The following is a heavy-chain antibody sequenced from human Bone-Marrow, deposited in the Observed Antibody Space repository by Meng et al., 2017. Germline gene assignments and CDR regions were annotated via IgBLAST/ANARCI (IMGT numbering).Heavy chain of an antibody. CDR2: VNSRRETT. Sequence: QVQLVQSGGEVKKPGASLNISCKASGYTFVSYYIHWVRQAPGQGLEWIGVVNSRRETTIYAQMFQGRVTMTRDTSTSTVYMALSSLGSEDTAVYYCARGLAVDEFDYWGQGTLVTVSS. J-gene: IGHJ4*02. CDR1: GYTFVSYY. V-gene: IGHV1-46*01. CDR3: ARGLAVDEFDY. D-gene: IGHD2-15*01.